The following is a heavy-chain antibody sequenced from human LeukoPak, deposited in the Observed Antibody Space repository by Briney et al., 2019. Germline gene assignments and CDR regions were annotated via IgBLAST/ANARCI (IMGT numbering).Heavy chain of an antibody. J-gene: IGHJ4*02. D-gene: IGHD3-16*02. CDR1: GYTFTSYG. V-gene: IGHV1-18*04. CDR3: ARDQYDSVWGSYRPYFDY. CDR2: ISPYTGNT. Sequence: WASVKVSCKASGYTFTSYGISWVRQAPGQGLEWMGSISPYTGNTKYAERFQDRVIMTTDTSTRTAYMELRSLRSDDTAVFYCARDQYDSVWGSYRPYFDYWGQGTLVTVSS.